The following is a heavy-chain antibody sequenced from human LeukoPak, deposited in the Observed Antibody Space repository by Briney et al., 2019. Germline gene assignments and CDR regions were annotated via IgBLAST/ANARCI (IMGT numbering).Heavy chain of an antibody. CDR2: IYYSGST. D-gene: IGHD2-15*01. CDR3: ARISQSSGGFYY. CDR1: GGSISSGDYY. V-gene: IGHV4-30-4*01. Sequence: PSQTLSLTCTVSGGSISSGDYYWSWIRQPPGKGLEWIGYIYYSGSTYYNPSLKSRVSMSVDTSRSQFSLRLSSVTDDDTAVYYCARISQSSGGFYYWGQGTLVTVSS. J-gene: IGHJ4*02.